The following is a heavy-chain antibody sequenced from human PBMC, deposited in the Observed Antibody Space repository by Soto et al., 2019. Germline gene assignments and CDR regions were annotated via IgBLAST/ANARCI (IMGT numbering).Heavy chain of an antibody. D-gene: IGHD3-22*01. J-gene: IGHJ6*03. CDR1: GYTLTELS. V-gene: IGHV1-24*01. Sequence: ASVKVSCKVSGYTLTELSMHWVRQAPRKGLEWMGGFDPEDGETIYAQKFQGRVTMTEDTSTDTAYMELSSLRSEDTAVYYCATAVITIYYYYYYMDVWGKGTTVTVSS. CDR3: ATAVITIYYYYYYMDV. CDR2: FDPEDGET.